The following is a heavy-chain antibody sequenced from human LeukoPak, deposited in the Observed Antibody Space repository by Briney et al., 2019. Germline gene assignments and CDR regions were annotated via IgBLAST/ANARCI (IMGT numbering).Heavy chain of an antibody. Sequence: GGSLRLSCAASGFTFSSYEMNWVRQAPGKGLEWVSSISSSSSYIYYADSVQGRFTISRDNARNSIYLQMNGLTAEDTAVYYCARTYGSGSHDYGGQGTLVTVSS. CDR1: GFTFSSYE. CDR2: ISSSSSYI. V-gene: IGHV3-21*01. CDR3: ARTYGSGSHDY. D-gene: IGHD2-15*01. J-gene: IGHJ4*02.